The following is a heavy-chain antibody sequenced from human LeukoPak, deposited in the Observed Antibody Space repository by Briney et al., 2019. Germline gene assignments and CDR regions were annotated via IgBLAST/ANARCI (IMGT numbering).Heavy chain of an antibody. V-gene: IGHV4-30-4*01. CDR1: GGSISSGDYY. D-gene: IGHD3-22*01. Sequence: SETLSLTCTVSGGSISSGDYYWSWIRQPPGKGLEWIGYIYYSGSTYYNPSLKSRVTISVDTSKNQFSLKLSSVTAADTAVYYCAKHDYDRSALLSFDHWGQGTLVTVSS. J-gene: IGHJ4*02. CDR2: IYYSGST. CDR3: AKHDYDRSALLSFDH.